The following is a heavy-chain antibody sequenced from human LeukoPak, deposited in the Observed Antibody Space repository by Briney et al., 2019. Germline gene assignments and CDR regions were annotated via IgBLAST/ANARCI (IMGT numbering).Heavy chain of an antibody. V-gene: IGHV3-7*01. J-gene: IGHJ4*02. CDR1: GFTLSGYW. D-gene: IGHD2-15*01. CDR2: IKKDGSER. Sequence: GGSLRLSCAASGFTLSGYWMSWVRQAPGKGLEWVANIKKDGSERYYVDFVKGRFTISRDNAKNSVYLQMNSLRVEDTAMYYCATISSPPDYWGQGTLVTVSS. CDR3: ATISSPPDY.